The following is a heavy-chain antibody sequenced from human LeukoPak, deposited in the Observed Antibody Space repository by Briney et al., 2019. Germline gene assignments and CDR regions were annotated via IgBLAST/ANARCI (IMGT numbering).Heavy chain of an antibody. CDR1: GVSISSSSYF. Sequence: SETLSLTCTVSGVSISSSSYFWAWILQPPGKGLEWFGSIYYSGSTYYNPSLKSRVTIPVDKSKTQFSLRLSSVTAADTAVYYCARHYYYDSSGYYYYVDYWGQGTLVTVSS. CDR2: IYYSGST. D-gene: IGHD3-22*01. V-gene: IGHV4-39*01. CDR3: ARHYYYDSSGYYYYVDY. J-gene: IGHJ4*02.